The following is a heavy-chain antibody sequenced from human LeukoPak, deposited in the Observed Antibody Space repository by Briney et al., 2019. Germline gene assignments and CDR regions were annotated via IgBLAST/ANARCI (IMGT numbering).Heavy chain of an antibody. Sequence: SQTLSLTCTVYGGSISSGSYYWSWIRQPAGKGLEWIGRIYTSGSTNYNPSLKSRVTISVDTSKNQFSLKLSSVTAADTAVYYCASRSIAAAGWYYFDYWGQGTLVTVSS. D-gene: IGHD6-13*01. CDR1: GGSISSGSYY. CDR3: ASRSIAAAGWYYFDY. CDR2: IYTSGST. V-gene: IGHV4-61*02. J-gene: IGHJ4*02.